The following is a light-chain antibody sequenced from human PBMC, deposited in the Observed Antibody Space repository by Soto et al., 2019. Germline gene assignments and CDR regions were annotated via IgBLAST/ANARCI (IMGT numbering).Light chain of an antibody. Sequence: QSVLAQPASVSGSPGQSITISCTGTNSDVGAYDAVSWYQQHPGKAPQVIIYRGTKRPSGVSTRFSGSVSGNTASLAITGLQIDDEADYYCQSYDTGLTGHVLFGGGTKLSVL. CDR3: QSYDTGLTGHVL. V-gene: IGLV2-14*02. J-gene: IGLJ2*01. CDR2: RGT. CDR1: NSDVGAYDA.